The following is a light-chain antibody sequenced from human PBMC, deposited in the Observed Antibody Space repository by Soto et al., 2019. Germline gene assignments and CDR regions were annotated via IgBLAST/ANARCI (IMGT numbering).Light chain of an antibody. CDR2: RNN. CDR1: SSNIGSNY. J-gene: IGLJ1*01. Sequence: QSVLTQPPSASGTPGQRVTISCSGSSSNIGSNYVYWYQQLPGTAPKIIIYRNNQPPSGVPDRISGSKSGTSASLAISGLRSEDEADYYCSAWDDSLSGYVFGTGTKLTVL. V-gene: IGLV1-47*01. CDR3: SAWDDSLSGYV.